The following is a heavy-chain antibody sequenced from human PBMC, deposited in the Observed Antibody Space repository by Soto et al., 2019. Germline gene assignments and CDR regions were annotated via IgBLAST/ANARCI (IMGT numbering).Heavy chain of an antibody. V-gene: IGHV3-66*01. CDR1: GFTVSSNY. CDR2: IYSGGST. Sequence: EVQLVESGGGLVQPGGSLRLSCAASGFTVSSNYMSWVRQAPGKGLEWVSVIYSGGSTYYADSVKGRFTISRDNSKNTLYLQMNSLRAEDMAVYYCAREARCSSTSCFYYYYYMDVWGKGTTVTVSS. J-gene: IGHJ6*03. D-gene: IGHD2-2*01. CDR3: AREARCSSTSCFYYYYYMDV.